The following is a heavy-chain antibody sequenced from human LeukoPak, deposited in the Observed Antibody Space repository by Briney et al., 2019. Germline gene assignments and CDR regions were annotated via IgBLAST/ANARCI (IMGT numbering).Heavy chain of an antibody. Sequence: SETLSLTCTVSGDSISSSNSYWGWIRQPPGKGLEWIGSIYYSGNTYYNASLKSRVTISVDTSKNQFSLKLTSVTAADTAVYYCARDSSGYYYVQDYWGQGTLVTVSS. V-gene: IGHV4-39*07. CDR1: GDSISSSNSY. D-gene: IGHD3-22*01. CDR2: IYYSGNT. CDR3: ARDSSGYYYVQDY. J-gene: IGHJ4*02.